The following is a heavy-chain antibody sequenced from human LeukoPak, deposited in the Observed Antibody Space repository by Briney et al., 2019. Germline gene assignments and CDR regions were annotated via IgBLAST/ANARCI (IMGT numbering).Heavy chain of an antibody. J-gene: IGHJ4*02. CDR3: ATVRSGYVFDY. Sequence: GVSLRLSCAASGSTISTHWMSWVRQAPGKGLEGVANIKQDGSDKYYVDSVKGRFTISRDNAKNSLSLQMNGLRAEDTAVYYCATVRSGYVFDYWGQGTLVTVSS. CDR2: IKQDGSDK. V-gene: IGHV3-7*01. CDR1: GSTISTHW. D-gene: IGHD3-3*01.